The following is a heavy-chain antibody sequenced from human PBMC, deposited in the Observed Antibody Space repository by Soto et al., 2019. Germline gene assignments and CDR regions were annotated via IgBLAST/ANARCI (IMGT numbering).Heavy chain of an antibody. J-gene: IGHJ6*02. CDR3: ARDLNIVVVPAATRTYYGMDV. CDR2: IWYDGSNK. Sequence: GGSLRLSCAASGFTFSSYGMHWVRQAPCKGLEWVAVIWYDGSNKYYADSVKGRFTISRDNSKNTLYLQMNSLRAEDTAVYYCARDLNIVVVPAATRTYYGMDVWGQGTTVTVSS. D-gene: IGHD2-2*01. V-gene: IGHV3-33*01. CDR1: GFTFSSYG.